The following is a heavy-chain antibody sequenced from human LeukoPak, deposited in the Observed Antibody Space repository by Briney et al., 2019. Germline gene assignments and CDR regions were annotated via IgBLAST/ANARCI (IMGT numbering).Heavy chain of an antibody. V-gene: IGHV3-48*01. CDR3: ARGLDY. Sequence: PGGSLRLSCAASGFTFSSHGMNWVRQAPGKGLEWVSYISSSSSSIYYANSVKGRFTISRDNAENSLYLQLNGLRADDTAVYYCARGLDYWGQGTLVTVSS. CDR2: ISSSSSSI. CDR1: GFTFSSHG. J-gene: IGHJ4*02.